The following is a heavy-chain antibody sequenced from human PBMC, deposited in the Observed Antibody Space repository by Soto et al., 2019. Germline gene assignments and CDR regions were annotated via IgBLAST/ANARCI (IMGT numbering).Heavy chain of an antibody. CDR3: ARSGSSWNLREFDY. J-gene: IGHJ4*02. CDR1: DYTFTSYG. V-gene: IGHV1-18*01. Sequence: ASVKVSCKASDYTFTSYGIIWVRQAPGQGLEWMGWISAHNGNTNYAQKFRGRVTVTTDTSTSTAYMEMRSLRSDDTAVYFCARSGSSWNLREFDYWGQGTLVTVSS. CDR2: ISAHNGNT. D-gene: IGHD6-13*01.